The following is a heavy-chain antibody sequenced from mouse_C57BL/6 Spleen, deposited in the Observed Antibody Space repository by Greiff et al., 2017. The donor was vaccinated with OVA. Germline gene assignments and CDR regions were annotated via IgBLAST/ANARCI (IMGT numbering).Heavy chain of an antibody. CDR3: ARWGGYDDWYFDV. CDR1: GYTFTNYW. J-gene: IGHJ1*03. V-gene: IGHV1-63*01. CDR2: IYPGGGYT. Sequence: QVQLQQSGAELVRPGTSVKMSCKASGYTFTNYWIGWAKQRPGHGLEWIGDIYPGGGYTNYNEKFKGKATLTAAKSSSTAYMQFSSLTSEDSAIYYCARWGGYDDWYFDVWGTGTTVTVSS. D-gene: IGHD2-2*01.